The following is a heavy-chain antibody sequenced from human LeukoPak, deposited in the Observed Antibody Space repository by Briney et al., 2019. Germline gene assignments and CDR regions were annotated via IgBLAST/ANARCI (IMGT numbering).Heavy chain of an antibody. V-gene: IGHV1-8*01. Sequence: ASVKVSCKASGYTFTTYDINWVRQTTGQGLEWMGWMNPNSGNTGYAQKFQGRVTMTRDTSISTAYMELSSLRSEDTAVYYCARVLPSQYCSSTSCYNRRYNWFDPWGQGTLVTVSS. D-gene: IGHD2-2*02. CDR2: MNPNSGNT. J-gene: IGHJ5*02. CDR1: GYTFTTYD. CDR3: ARVLPSQYCSSTSCYNRRYNWFDP.